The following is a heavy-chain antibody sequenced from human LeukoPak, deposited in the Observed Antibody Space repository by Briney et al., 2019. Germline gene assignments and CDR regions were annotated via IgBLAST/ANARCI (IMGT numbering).Heavy chain of an antibody. CDR3: ARGDTLFDY. Sequence: SETLSLTCTVSGCSISSYYWSWIRQPPGKELEWIGYIYYSGSTNYNPSLKSRVTISVDTSKNQFSLKLSSVTTADTAVYYCARGDTLFDYWGQGTLVTASS. CDR2: IYYSGST. J-gene: IGHJ4*02. CDR1: GCSISSYY. V-gene: IGHV4-59*01. D-gene: IGHD2-2*02.